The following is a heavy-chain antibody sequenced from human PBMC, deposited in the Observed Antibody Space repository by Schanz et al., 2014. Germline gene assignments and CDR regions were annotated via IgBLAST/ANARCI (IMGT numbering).Heavy chain of an antibody. D-gene: IGHD6-13*01. CDR2: ISGSGDNT. CDR3: AKEFSSSWWYGMDV. J-gene: IGHJ6*02. CDR1: GLTFSNHA. V-gene: IGHV3-23*04. Sequence: EVQLVESGGGLVQPGGSLRLSCAASGLTFSNHAMSWVRQAPGKGLEWVSAISGSGDNTFYADSVRGRFTISRDNSRNTLYLQMNSLRAEDTAVYYCAKEFSSSWWYGMDVWGQGTTVTVSS.